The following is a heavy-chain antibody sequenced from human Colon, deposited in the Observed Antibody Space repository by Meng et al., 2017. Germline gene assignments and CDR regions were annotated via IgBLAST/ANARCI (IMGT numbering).Heavy chain of an antibody. CDR3: ARNYYDSSGYYYGY. J-gene: IGHJ4*02. V-gene: IGHV1-18*01. CDR2: ISVYNGNT. CDR1: GYSFTSYD. D-gene: IGHD3-22*01. Sequence: QVQPVPSGAGVKKTGPSVNGYCKTSGYSFTSYDITWVRQAPGQGLEWMGWISVYNGNTNYAQKFQGRVTMTTDTSTSTAYMDLSSLRSDDTAVYYCARNYYDSSGYYYGYWGQGTLVTISS.